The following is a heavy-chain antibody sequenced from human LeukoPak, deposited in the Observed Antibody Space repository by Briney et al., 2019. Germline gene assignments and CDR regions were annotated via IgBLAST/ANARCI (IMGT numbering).Heavy chain of an antibody. CDR3: AKDRGSSWYYYYYYYMDV. CDR1: GLTVGNSY. D-gene: IGHD6-13*01. Sequence: GGSLRLSCAASGLTVGNSYMSWVRQAPGKGLEWVSVIYSGGSRFYTDSVKGRFTISRDNSKNTLYLQMNSLRAEDTAVYYCAKDRGSSWYYYYYYYMDVWGKGTTVTISS. J-gene: IGHJ6*03. V-gene: IGHV3-53*01. CDR2: IYSGGSR.